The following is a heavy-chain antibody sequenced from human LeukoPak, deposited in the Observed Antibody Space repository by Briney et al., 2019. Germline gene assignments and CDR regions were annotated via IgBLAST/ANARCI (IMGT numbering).Heavy chain of an antibody. Sequence: PAGSLRLSCAAAGVTSRSNAMCWARLTRGQGLKWVSSMRGSVVGAWSPDSVNGRFTISRDNSKNTLWLHMTSLRAEHTAIYYCAKGSYSGDSSPTGDDYWGQGTLVTVSS. D-gene: IGHD3-10*01. CDR2: MRGSVVGA. J-gene: IGHJ4*02. CDR1: GVTSRSNA. CDR3: AKGSYSGDSSPTGDDY. V-gene: IGHV3-23*01.